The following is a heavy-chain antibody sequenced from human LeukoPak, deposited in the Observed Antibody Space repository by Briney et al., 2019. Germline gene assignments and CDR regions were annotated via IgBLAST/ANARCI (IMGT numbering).Heavy chain of an antibody. Sequence: GGSLRLSCAASGFTFSGYWMQWVRQAPGKGLQWVANINYGGSDRYYVDSVKGRFTISRDNAKNSLYLQMNSLIVEDTAVYYCTRGDPDYWGQGTLVTVSS. J-gene: IGHJ4*02. CDR2: INYGGSDR. V-gene: IGHV3-7*01. CDR3: TRGDPDY. D-gene: IGHD2-21*02. CDR1: GFTFSGYW.